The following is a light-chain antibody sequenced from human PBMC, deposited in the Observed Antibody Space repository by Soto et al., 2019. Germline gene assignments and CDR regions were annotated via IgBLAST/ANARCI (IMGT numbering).Light chain of an antibody. J-gene: IGLJ3*02. V-gene: IGLV2-14*01. CDR3: SSYRSTNTVV. CDR1: SSDIGGYDY. CDR2: DVN. Sequence: QSALTQPASVSGSPGQSITISCTGTSSDIGGYDYVSWYQQHPGKAPKLMIYDVNNRPSGVSDRFSGSKFGNTASLTISGLQAEDEANYYCSSYRSTNTVVFGGGTKLTVL.